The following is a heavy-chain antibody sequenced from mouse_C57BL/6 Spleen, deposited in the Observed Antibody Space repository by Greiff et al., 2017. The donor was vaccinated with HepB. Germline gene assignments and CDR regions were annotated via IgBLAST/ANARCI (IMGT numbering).Heavy chain of an antibody. CDR3: TYYYGSSYYFDY. J-gene: IGHJ2*01. CDR1: DFNIKDDY. CDR2: IDPENGDT. Sequence: EVQLQQSGAELVRPGASVKLSCTASDFNIKDDYMHWVKQRPEQGLEWIGWIDPENGDTEYASKFQGKATITADTSSNTAYLQLSSLTSEDTAVYYCTYYYGSSYYFDYWGQGTTLTVSS. V-gene: IGHV14-4*01. D-gene: IGHD1-1*01.